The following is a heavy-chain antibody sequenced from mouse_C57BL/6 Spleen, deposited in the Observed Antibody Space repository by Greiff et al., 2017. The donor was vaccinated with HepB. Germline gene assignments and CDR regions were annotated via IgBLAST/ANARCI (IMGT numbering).Heavy chain of an antibody. CDR1: GYTFTGYW. V-gene: IGHV1-50*01. CDR2: IDPSDSYT. CDR3: ARLGYFDY. D-gene: IGHD4-1*01. Sequence: QVQLQQPGAELVKPGASVKLSCKASGYTFTGYWMQWVKQRPGQGLEWIGEIDPSDSYTNYNQKFKGKATLTVDTSSSTAYMQLSSLTSEDSAVYYCARLGYFDYWGQGTTLTVSS. J-gene: IGHJ2*01.